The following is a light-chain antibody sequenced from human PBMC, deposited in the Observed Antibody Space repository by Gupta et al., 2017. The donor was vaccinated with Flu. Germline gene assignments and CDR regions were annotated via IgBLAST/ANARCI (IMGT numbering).Light chain of an antibody. Sequence: PPSLSASVGDRVTITCRASQRIYEYGNSYQQKPGGAPRLLIYAASTFQSGVPSTFSGSGSGSDFTLTITSLLPADVATYYCQQAYKSPRTFGQGTTVDVK. CDR1: QRIYEY. CDR2: AAS. J-gene: IGKJ1*01. V-gene: IGKV1-39*01. CDR3: QQAYKSPRT.